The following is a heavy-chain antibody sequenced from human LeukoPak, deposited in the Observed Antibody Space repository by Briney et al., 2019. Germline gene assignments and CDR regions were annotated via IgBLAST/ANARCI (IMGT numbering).Heavy chain of an antibody. J-gene: IGHJ4*02. CDR3: ARNMGDY. D-gene: IGHD2/OR15-2a*01. CDR1: GFTFSSYA. CDR2: INQDATEK. V-gene: IGHV3-7*04. Sequence: GGSLRLSCAASGFTFSSYAMSWVRQAPGKGLEWVANINQDATEKNYVDSVKGRFTISRDNAKNSLYLQMNSLRAEDTAVYYCARNMGDYWGQGTLVTVSS.